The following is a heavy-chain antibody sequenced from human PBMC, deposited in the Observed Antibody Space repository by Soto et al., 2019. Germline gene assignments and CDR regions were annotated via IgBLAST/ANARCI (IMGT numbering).Heavy chain of an antibody. CDR3: AHPRGYGVFDAVDI. V-gene: IGHV3-23*01. J-gene: IGHJ3*02. D-gene: IGHD4-17*01. Sequence: GGSLRLSCAASGFIFSTYAMNWVRQAPGEGLEWVSAISSNSDTTFYAESVRGRFTISRDNSVNTLYLQMGRLRTEDTAVYYCAHPRGYGVFDAVDIWGQGTMVTVSS. CDR1: GFIFSTYA. CDR2: ISSNSDTT.